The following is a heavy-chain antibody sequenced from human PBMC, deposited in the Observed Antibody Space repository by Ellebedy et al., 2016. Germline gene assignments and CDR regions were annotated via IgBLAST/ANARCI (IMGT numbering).Heavy chain of an antibody. CDR1: GFTVSTNY. V-gene: IGHV3-23*01. Sequence: GESLKISCAASGFTVSTNYMKWVRQAPGKGLEWVSGVSGSGGSAYYADSVKGRFTISRDNSKNTLYLQMNSLRAEDTAVYYCAKFGFCTNGLCSTFDNWGQGTLVTVSS. CDR2: VSGSGGSA. J-gene: IGHJ4*02. CDR3: AKFGFCTNGLCSTFDN. D-gene: IGHD2-8*01.